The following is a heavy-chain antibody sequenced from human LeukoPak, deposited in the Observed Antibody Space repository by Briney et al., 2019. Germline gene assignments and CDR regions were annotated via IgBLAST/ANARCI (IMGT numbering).Heavy chain of an antibody. D-gene: IGHD6-13*01. CDR2: IYYSGST. CDR3: ARYRGHSTTWPYFFDY. V-gene: IGHV4-59*01. CDR1: GGSISSYY. J-gene: IGHJ4*02. Sequence: SETLSLTCTVSGGSISSYYWSWIRQPPGKGLEWLGYIYYSGSTKYNPSLKSRVTISVDTSKNQFSLNLSSVTAADTAVYYCARYRGHSTTWPYFFDYWGQGTLITVSS.